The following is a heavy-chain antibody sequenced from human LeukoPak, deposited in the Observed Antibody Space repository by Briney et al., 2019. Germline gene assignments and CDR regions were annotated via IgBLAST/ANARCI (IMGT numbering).Heavy chain of an antibody. J-gene: IGHJ4*02. Sequence: SETLSLTCTVSGGSISSYYWSWIRQPPGKGLEWIGEINHSGSTNYNPSLKSRVTISVDTSKNQSSLKLSSVTAADTAVYYCARGPGIAAAATDYWGQGTLVTVSS. CDR3: ARGPGIAAAATDY. CDR1: GGSISSYY. V-gene: IGHV4-34*01. CDR2: INHSGST. D-gene: IGHD6-13*01.